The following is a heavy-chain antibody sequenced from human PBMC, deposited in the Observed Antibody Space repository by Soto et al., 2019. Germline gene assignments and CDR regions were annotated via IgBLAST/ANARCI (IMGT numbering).Heavy chain of an antibody. CDR2: ISYSGNT. J-gene: IGHJ4*02. CDR3: ARDWDY. V-gene: IGHV4-59*01. CDR1: GASMSPDY. Sequence: PSETLSLTCTVSGASMSPDYWGWIRQFPAKGLQLIGYISYSGNTKYSPSLEGRVTISVDTSKNQFSLKLSSVTAADTAVYYCARDWDYWGQGTLVTVSS.